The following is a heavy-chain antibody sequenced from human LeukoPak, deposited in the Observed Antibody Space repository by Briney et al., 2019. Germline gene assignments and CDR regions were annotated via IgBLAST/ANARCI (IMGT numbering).Heavy chain of an antibody. CDR2: ISGSGGST. CDR3: AKGPYDYVWGSYRPETYNWFDP. J-gene: IGHJ5*02. Sequence: GGSLRLSCAASGFTFSSYAMSWVRQAPGKGLEWVSAISGSGGSTYYADSVKGRFTISRDNSKNTLYLHMNSLRAEDTAVYYCAKGPYDYVWGSYRPETYNWFDPWGQGTLVTVSS. V-gene: IGHV3-23*01. D-gene: IGHD3-16*02. CDR1: GFTFSSYA.